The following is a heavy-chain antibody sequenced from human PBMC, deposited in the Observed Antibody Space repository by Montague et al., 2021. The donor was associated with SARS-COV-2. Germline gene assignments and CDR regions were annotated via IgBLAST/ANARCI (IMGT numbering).Heavy chain of an antibody. J-gene: IGHJ4*02. V-gene: IGHV4-59*01. Sequence: SETLSLTCTVSGGSTGSDYWSWIRQPPGKGLEWIGYINFSGTTNYNPSLNSRVTISVDTSKNQFSLKVTSVTAADTAVYYCARHYYGSGCFDYWGQGILVTVSS. CDR3: ARHYYGSGCFDY. CDR1: GGSTGSDY. D-gene: IGHD3-10*01. CDR2: INFSGTT.